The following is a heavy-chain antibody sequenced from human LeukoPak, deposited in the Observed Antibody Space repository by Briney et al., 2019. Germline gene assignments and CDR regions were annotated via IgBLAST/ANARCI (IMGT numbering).Heavy chain of an antibody. Sequence: GGSLRLSCAASGFTLSSYWMTWVRRAPGKGLEWVANTKKDGSQTAYVDSVKGRFTISRDNVHNSLHLQMNSLRVEDTAVYYCAGVHGGSWEGPFDYWGQGTLVTVSS. V-gene: IGHV3-7*01. CDR3: AGVHGGSWEGPFDY. CDR1: GFTLSSYW. CDR2: TKKDGSQT. D-gene: IGHD2-15*01. J-gene: IGHJ4*02.